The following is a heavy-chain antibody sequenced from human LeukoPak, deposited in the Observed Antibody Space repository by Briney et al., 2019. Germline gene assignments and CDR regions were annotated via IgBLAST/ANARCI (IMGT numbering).Heavy chain of an antibody. J-gene: IGHJ4*02. CDR1: GFTFSSDS. Sequence: PGGSLRLSCAASGFTFSSDSMKWARQTPERGLEWVASISRSSTYINYADSVKGRFTISRDNAKNSLHLQMDSLRAEDTAVYYCARVGVGNEYGAGSYQDWGQGTLVTVSS. CDR2: ISRSSTYI. V-gene: IGHV3-21*01. D-gene: IGHD3-10*01. CDR3: ARVGVGNEYGAGSYQD.